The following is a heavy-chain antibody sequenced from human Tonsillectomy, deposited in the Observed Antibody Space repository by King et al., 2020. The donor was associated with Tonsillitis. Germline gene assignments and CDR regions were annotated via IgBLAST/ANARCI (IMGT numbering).Heavy chain of an antibody. Sequence: QLQESGPGLVKSSETLSLTCTVSGGSISSYYWSWIRQPPGKGLEWIAYIYYSGSTASDPSLKSRVTISIEPSKNQFPLKLSSVTAADTAVYYCARVHSSTYWYFDLWGRGTLVTVSS. CDR1: GGSISSYY. CDR2: IYYSGST. J-gene: IGHJ2*01. V-gene: IGHV4-59*01. CDR3: ARVHSSTYWYFDL. D-gene: IGHD6-13*01.